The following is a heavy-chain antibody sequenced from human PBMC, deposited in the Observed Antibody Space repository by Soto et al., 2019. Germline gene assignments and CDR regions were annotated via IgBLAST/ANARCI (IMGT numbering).Heavy chain of an antibody. CDR3: AHRPGRGAAFDI. Sequence: SGPTLVNPTQTLTLTCTFSGVSLITSGVGVGWIRQPPGKALEWLALIYWNDDKRYSPSLKSRLTITKDTSKNQVVLTMTNTDPVDTATYYCAHRPGRGAAFDIWGQGTMVTVSS. V-gene: IGHV2-5*01. J-gene: IGHJ3*02. CDR2: IYWNDDK. D-gene: IGHD3-10*01. CDR1: GVSLITSGVG.